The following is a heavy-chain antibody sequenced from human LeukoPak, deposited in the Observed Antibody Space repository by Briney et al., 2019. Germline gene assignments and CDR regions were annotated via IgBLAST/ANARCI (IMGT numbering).Heavy chain of an antibody. D-gene: IGHD4-23*01. V-gene: IGHV3-23*01. CDR1: GFTFSSYA. Sequence: GGSLRLSCAASGFTFSSYAMSWVRQAPGKGLEWVSAISGSGGSTYYADSVKGRFTISRDNSKNTLYLQMNSLRAEDTAVYYCGLDFYGNSDYYYYGMDVWGQGTTVTVSS. CDR3: GLDFYGNSDYYYYGMDV. CDR2: ISGSGGST. J-gene: IGHJ6*02.